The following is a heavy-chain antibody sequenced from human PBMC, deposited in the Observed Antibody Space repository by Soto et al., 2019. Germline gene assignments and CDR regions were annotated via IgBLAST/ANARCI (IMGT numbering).Heavy chain of an antibody. D-gene: IGHD3-9*01. CDR1: GFTFEDYA. V-gene: IGHV3-9*01. Sequence: PGGSLRLSCAGSGFTFEDYAMHWVRQAPGKGLEWVSGISWNSGSIGYADSVKGRFTISRDNAKNSLYLQMNSLRAEDTALYYCARGPRDFDREINYYYGMDVWGQGTTVTVSS. J-gene: IGHJ6*02. CDR3: ARGPRDFDREINYYYGMDV. CDR2: ISWNSGSI.